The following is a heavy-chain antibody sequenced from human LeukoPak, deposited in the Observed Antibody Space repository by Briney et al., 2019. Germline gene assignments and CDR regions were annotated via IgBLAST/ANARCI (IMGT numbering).Heavy chain of an antibody. Sequence: GGSLRLSCAASEFTFSDYWMTWVRQAPWKGLEWVADIQKDGSKKNQVDSVKGRFTISRDNAKNSLYLQMNSLRVEDTAVYYCARGPAYGARCDYLDYWGQGTLVTVSS. J-gene: IGHJ4*02. CDR3: ARGPAYGARCDYLDY. CDR2: IQKDGSKK. D-gene: IGHD4/OR15-4a*01. CDR1: EFTFSDYW. V-gene: IGHV3-7*01.